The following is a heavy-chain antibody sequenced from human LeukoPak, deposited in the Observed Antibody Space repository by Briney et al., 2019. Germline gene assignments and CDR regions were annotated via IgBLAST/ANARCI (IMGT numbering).Heavy chain of an antibody. CDR3: ARAREGYDLDY. D-gene: IGHD5-12*01. CDR2: IKQDGGEK. J-gene: IGHJ4*02. V-gene: IGHV3-7*01. CDR1: GFTFSSYW. Sequence: GGSLRLSCAASGFTFSSYWMSWVRQAPGKGLEWVANIKQDGGEKYYVESVKGRFTISRDNVKNSLYLQMNSLRVEDTAVYYCARAREGYDLDYWGQGTLVTVSS.